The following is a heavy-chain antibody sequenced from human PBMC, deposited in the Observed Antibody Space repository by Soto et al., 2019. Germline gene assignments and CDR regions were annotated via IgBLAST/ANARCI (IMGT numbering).Heavy chain of an antibody. Sequence: VQLVESGGALVQPGGSLRLSCAASGYSFDAYIMNWVRQTPGKGLEWVSSINPRGLTKVYADSVRGRFTISRDDASSSLFLQMNSLRAEDTAVYYCATWYGNHYFGVDVWGKGPTVTVSS. J-gene: IGHJ6*04. V-gene: IGHV3-48*01. D-gene: IGHD6-13*01. CDR1: GYSFDAYI. CDR3: ATWYGNHYFGVDV. CDR2: INPRGLTK.